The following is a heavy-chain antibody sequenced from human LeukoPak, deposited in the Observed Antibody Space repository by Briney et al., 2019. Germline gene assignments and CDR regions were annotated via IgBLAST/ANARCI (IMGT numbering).Heavy chain of an antibody. CDR1: GGSISSGGYY. Sequence: SETLSLTCTVSGGSISSGGYYWSWIRQHPGKGLEWIGYIYYSGSTYYNPSLKSRVTISVDTSKNQFSLKLSSVTAADTAVYYCARDRTVTRGYYYGMDVWGQGTTVTVSS. J-gene: IGHJ6*02. CDR2: IYYSGST. V-gene: IGHV4-31*03. D-gene: IGHD4-11*01. CDR3: ARDRTVTRGYYYGMDV.